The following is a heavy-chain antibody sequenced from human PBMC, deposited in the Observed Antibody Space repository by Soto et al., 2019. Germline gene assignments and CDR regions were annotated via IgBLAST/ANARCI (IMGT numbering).Heavy chain of an antibody. D-gene: IGHD2-15*01. V-gene: IGHV3-7*03. CDR1: GFIFSTYW. J-gene: IGHJ4*02. CDR2: IKQDGSEN. Sequence: EVQRVESGGGLAQPGGSLRLSCVGSGFIFSTYWMSWVRQAPGKGPEWVANIKQDGSENQYVDSVRGRFTISRHNDKNSRYLQMNSLRAEDTAVYYCAICGTDICYAFDYWGQGTLVIVS. CDR3: AICGTDICYAFDY.